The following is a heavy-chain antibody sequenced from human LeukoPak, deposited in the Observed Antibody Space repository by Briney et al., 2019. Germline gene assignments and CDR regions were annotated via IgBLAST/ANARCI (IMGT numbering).Heavy chain of an antibody. J-gene: IGHJ4*02. CDR3: TYYYYGSGSYLF. CDR2: IRSKANSYAT. V-gene: IGHV3-73*01. Sequence: GGSLRLSCAASGFTFSGSAMHWVRQAPGKGLEWVGRIRSKANSYATAYAASVKGRFTISRDDSKNTAYLQMNSLKTEDTAVYYCTYYYYGSGSYLFWGQGTLVTVSS. CDR1: GFTFSGSA. D-gene: IGHD3-10*01.